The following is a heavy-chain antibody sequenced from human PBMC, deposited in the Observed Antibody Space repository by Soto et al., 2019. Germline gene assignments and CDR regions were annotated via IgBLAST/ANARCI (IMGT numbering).Heavy chain of an antibody. J-gene: IGHJ4*02. CDR2: ISGQIAKT. V-gene: IGHV1-18*04. Sequence: GASVKVSCKASGYSFHNFGIVWVRQAPGQGPEWMGWISGQIAKTNYAQKFQGKVTMTTDTSTSTAYMELNTLTSDDTAMYYCARGPPSGSFSLTPRYWGQGTLVTVSS. CDR3: ARGPPSGSFSLTPRY. D-gene: IGHD1-26*01. CDR1: GYSFHNFG.